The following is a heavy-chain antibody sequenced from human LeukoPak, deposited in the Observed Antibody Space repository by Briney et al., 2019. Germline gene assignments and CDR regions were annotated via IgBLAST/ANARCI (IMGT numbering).Heavy chain of an antibody. J-gene: IGHJ4*02. V-gene: IGHV3-74*01. CDR1: GLTFSSHW. Sequence: PGGSLRLSCAASGLTFSSHWMHWVRQAPGKGLVWVSRITNDGSSTTYADSVKGRFTISRDNAKNVLYLQVNSLRAEDTAVYYCAIQQGGNPAYWGQGTLVTVSS. CDR2: ITNDGSST. CDR3: AIQQGGNPAY. D-gene: IGHD1-14*01.